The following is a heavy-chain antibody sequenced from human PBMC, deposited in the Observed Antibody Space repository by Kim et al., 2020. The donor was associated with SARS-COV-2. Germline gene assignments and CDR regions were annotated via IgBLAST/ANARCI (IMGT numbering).Heavy chain of an antibody. CDR2: IKQDGSEK. J-gene: IGHJ4*02. D-gene: IGHD2-8*01. V-gene: IGHV3-7*01. CDR1: GFTFSSYW. CDR3: ARDLLFCTNGVCDFDY. Sequence: GGSLRLSCAASGFTFSSYWMSWVRQAPGKGLEWVANIKQDGSEKYYVDSVKGRFTISRDNAKNSLYLQMNSLRAEDTAVYYCARDLLFCTNGVCDFDYWGQGTLVTVSS.